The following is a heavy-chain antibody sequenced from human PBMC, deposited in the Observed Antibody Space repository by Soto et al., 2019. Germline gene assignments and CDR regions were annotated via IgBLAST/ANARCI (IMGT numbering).Heavy chain of an antibody. D-gene: IGHD3-16*01. CDR2: IYWDDDK. CDR3: AHIPNYYQYDWFDP. CDR1: GFSLTTRGVG. J-gene: IGHJ5*02. V-gene: IGHV2-5*02. Sequence: QITLKESGPTLVKPTQTRTLTCTFSGFSLTTRGVGVGWIRQPPGKPLECLALIYWDDDKRYSQSLQSRLSITKDTSKNQVVLTMTNVDPVDTATYYCAHIPNYYQYDWFDPWGQGTLVSVSS.